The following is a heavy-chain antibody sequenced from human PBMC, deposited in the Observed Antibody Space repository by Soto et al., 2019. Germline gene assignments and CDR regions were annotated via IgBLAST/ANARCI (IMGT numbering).Heavy chain of an antibody. CDR2: ITGSTDTT. V-gene: IGHV3-23*01. Sequence: EVRLLESGGGLVQPGGSLRLSCAASGFAFSTYAVSWVRQAPGKGLEWVSLITGSTDTTYYADSVKGRFTISRDSSRNTLYQQMKSLRAENTALYYCAKRGRCSSSRFSHYFDYWGQGTLVTVSS. CDR3: AKRGRCSSSRFSHYFDY. D-gene: IGHD2-2*01. CDR1: GFAFSTYA. J-gene: IGHJ4*02.